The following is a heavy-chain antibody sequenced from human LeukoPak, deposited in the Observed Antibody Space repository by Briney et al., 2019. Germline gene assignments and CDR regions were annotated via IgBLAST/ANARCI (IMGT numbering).Heavy chain of an antibody. J-gene: IGHJ2*01. Sequence: SSETLSLTCAVYGGSFSGYYWSWIRQPPGKGLEWIGEINHSGSTNYNPSLKSRVTISVDTSKNQFSLKLSSVNAADTAVYYCAIRRLSSGYKYWYFDLWGRGTLVTVSS. D-gene: IGHD6-19*01. CDR1: GGSFSGYY. CDR3: AIRRLSSGYKYWYFDL. CDR2: INHSGST. V-gene: IGHV4-34*01.